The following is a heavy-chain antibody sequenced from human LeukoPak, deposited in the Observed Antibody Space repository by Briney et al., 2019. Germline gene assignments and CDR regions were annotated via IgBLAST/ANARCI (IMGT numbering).Heavy chain of an antibody. Sequence: SGPTLVNPTQTLTLTCTFSGFSLTSSGVGVGWIRQPPGKALEWLATIYYNDDKRFSTSLKSRLTITKETSKNQMVLTMTNMDPVDTATYYCTHRRELYDYGGHGFEHWGQGTLVTVSS. CDR3: THRRELYDYGGHGFEH. J-gene: IGHJ4*02. D-gene: IGHD4-23*01. V-gene: IGHV2-5*01. CDR1: GFSLTSSGVG. CDR2: IYYNDDK.